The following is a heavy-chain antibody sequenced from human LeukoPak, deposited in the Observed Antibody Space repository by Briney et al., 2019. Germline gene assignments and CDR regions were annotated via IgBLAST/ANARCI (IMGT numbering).Heavy chain of an antibody. D-gene: IGHD1-26*01. V-gene: IGHV1-24*01. Sequence: ASVKVSCKVSGYTLTELSMHWVRQAPGKGLEWMGGFDPEDGETIYAQKFQGRVTMTEDTSTDTAYMELSSLRSEDTAVYYCATQPSGSYSSPFDYWGQGTLVTVSS. J-gene: IGHJ4*02. CDR3: ATQPSGSYSSPFDY. CDR2: FDPEDGET. CDR1: GYTLTELS.